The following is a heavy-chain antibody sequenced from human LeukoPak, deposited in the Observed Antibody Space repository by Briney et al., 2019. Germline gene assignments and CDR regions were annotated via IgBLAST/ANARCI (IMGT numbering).Heavy chain of an antibody. CDR3: ARHYSPTAMVGFDY. CDR1: GGSISSYY. Sequence: PSETLSLTCTVSGGSISSYYWSRIRQPPGKGLEWIGYIYYSGSTNYNPSLKSRVTISVDTSKNQFSLKLSSVTAADTAVYYCARHYSPTAMVGFDYWGQGTLVTVSS. V-gene: IGHV4-59*08. J-gene: IGHJ4*02. D-gene: IGHD5-18*01. CDR2: IYYSGST.